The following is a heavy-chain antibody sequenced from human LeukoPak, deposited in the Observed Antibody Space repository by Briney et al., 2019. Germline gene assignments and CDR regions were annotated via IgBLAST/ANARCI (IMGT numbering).Heavy chain of an antibody. CDR3: ARGPYSSSSPFDY. Sequence: ASVKVSCKTSGYTFTISYVHWVRQAPGQGLEWMGIINPDGGSTSYAQKFQGRVTMTRNTSISTAYMELSSLRSEDTAVYYCARGPYSSSSPFDYWGQGTLVTVSS. CDR1: GYTFTISY. CDR2: INPDGGST. J-gene: IGHJ4*02. D-gene: IGHD6-6*01. V-gene: IGHV1-46*01.